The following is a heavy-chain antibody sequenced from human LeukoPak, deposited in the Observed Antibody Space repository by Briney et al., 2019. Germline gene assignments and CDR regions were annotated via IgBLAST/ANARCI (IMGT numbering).Heavy chain of an antibody. V-gene: IGHV3-48*03. Sequence: PGGSLRLSCVVSGFTFSNYEMNWVRQAPGKGLEWVSYISSSGSTTYYADSVKGRFTTSRDNAKNSLFLQMNSLRAEDTAVYFCARMFEFWGQGTLVTVSS. J-gene: IGHJ4*02. CDR2: ISSSGSTT. CDR1: GFTFSNYE. CDR3: ARMFEF.